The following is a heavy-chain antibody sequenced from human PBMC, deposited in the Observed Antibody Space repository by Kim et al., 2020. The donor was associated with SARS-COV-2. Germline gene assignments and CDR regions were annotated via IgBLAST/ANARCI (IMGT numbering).Heavy chain of an antibody. CDR3: TRALTTSWYDS. CDR2: IRSKTYGGTT. V-gene: IGHV3-49*04. Sequence: GGSLRLSCTASGFTFGDYAMTWVRQAPGKGLECVGFIRSKTYGGTTEYAATVRGRFTISRDASNSIANLQMNSLKSEDTAVYDGTRALTTSWYDSWGQGTLVTVSS. CDR1: GFTFGDYA. J-gene: IGHJ5*01. D-gene: IGHD2-2*01.